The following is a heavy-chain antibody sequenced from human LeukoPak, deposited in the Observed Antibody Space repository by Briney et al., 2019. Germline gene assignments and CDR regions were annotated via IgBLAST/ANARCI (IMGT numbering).Heavy chain of an antibody. J-gene: IGHJ6*03. CDR3: ARDGGYYYGSGSYPRDYYYYMDV. V-gene: IGHV4-59*11. CDR1: GGSISSHY. Sequence: SETLSLTCTVSGGSISSHYWSWIRQPPGKGLEWIGYIYYSGSTNYNPSLKSQVTISVDTSKNQFSLKLSSVTAADTAVYYCARDGGYYYGSGSYPRDYYYYMDVWGKGTTVTVSS. CDR2: IYYSGST. D-gene: IGHD3-10*01.